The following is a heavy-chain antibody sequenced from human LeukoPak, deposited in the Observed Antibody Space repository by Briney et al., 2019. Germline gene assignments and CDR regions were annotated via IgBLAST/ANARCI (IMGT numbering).Heavy chain of an antibody. CDR3: AGDASVEWELLTDAFDI. CDR2: IKQDGSEK. CDR1: GFTFSSYW. D-gene: IGHD1-26*01. Sequence: PGGSLRLSCAASGFTFSSYWMSWVRQAPGKGLEWVANIKQDGSEKYYVDSVRGRFTISRDNANNSLYLQMNSLRAEDTAVYYCAGDASVEWELLTDAFDIWGQGTMVTVSS. V-gene: IGHV3-7*01. J-gene: IGHJ3*02.